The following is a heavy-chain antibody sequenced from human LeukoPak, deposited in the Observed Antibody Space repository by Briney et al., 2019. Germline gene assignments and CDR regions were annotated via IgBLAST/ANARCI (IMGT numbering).Heavy chain of an antibody. CDR3: TTGNWNSEWDFDY. CDR1: GFTFSNAY. V-gene: IGHV3-15*07. J-gene: IGHJ4*02. Sequence: GGSLRLSCAASGFTFSNAYMNWVRQAPGKGLEWVGRIKPKTGGETTEYAAPVKDRFSISRDDSKSTLYLQMNSLKTEDTAVYYCTTGNWNSEWDFDYWGQGTLVTVSS. D-gene: IGHD1-1*01. CDR2: IKPKTGGETT.